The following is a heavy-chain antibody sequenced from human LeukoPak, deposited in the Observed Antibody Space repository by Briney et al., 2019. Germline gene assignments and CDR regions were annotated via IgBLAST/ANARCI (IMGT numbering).Heavy chain of an antibody. J-gene: IGHJ3*02. D-gene: IGHD3-9*01. CDR3: AKDGSYYDILTGHPI. CDR2: ISGSGGST. Sequence: GGSLRLSCAASGFTFSTYSLNWVRQAPGKGLEWVSAISGSGGSTYYADSVKGRFTISRDNAKNSLYLQMNSLRAEDTALYYCAKDGSYYDILTGHPIWGQGTMVTVSS. CDR1: GFTFSTYS. V-gene: IGHV3-21*04.